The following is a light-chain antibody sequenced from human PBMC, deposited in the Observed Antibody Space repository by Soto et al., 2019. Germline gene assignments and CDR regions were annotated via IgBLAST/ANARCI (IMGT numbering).Light chain of an antibody. Sequence: DIQMTQSPFSLSASVGDGVAITCRASQGISNYLAWYQQKPGKVPKLLLYAASTLQPGVPSRFSGSGSGTDFTLTISGLQPEDVATYYCQQYNTVPWTFGQGTKVEIK. V-gene: IGKV1-27*01. CDR2: AAS. CDR1: QGISNY. CDR3: QQYNTVPWT. J-gene: IGKJ1*01.